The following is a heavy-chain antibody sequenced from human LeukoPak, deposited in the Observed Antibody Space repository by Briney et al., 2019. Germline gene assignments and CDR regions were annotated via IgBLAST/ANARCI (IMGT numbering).Heavy chain of an antibody. J-gene: IGHJ6*03. CDR1: EFTFSSYG. Sequence: PGGSLRLSCAASEFTFSSYGMHWVRQAPGKGLEWVAVIWYDGSNKYYADSVKGRFTISRDNSKNTLYLQMNSLRAEDTAVYYCAKALVTMVRGVIINYYYYYMDVWGKGTTVTVSS. CDR3: AKALVTMVRGVIINYYYYYMDV. D-gene: IGHD3-10*01. V-gene: IGHV3-33*06. CDR2: IWYDGSNK.